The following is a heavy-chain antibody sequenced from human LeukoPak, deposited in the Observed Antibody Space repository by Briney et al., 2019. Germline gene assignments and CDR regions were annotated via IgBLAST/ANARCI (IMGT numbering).Heavy chain of an antibody. CDR2: ISYDGSNK. CDR1: GFTFSSYA. V-gene: IGHV3-30-3*02. CDR3: AKPTYDYVWGSYRGYFDY. D-gene: IGHD3-16*02. Sequence: PGRSLRLSCAASGFTFSSYAMHWVRQAPGKGLEWVAVISYDGSNKYYADSVKGRFTISRDNSKNTLYLQMNSLRAEDTAVYYCAKPTYDYVWGSYRGYFDYWGQGTLVTVSS. J-gene: IGHJ4*02.